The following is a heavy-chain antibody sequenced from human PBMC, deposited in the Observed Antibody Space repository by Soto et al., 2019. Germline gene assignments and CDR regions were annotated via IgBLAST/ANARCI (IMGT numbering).Heavy chain of an antibody. D-gene: IGHD3-3*01. V-gene: IGHV4-31*03. Sequence: QVQLQESGPGLVKPSQTLSLTCTVSGGSISSGGYYWSWIRQHPGKGLEWMGYIYYSGSTYYDPSLKGRVTISVDTSKSQFSLKLSSVTAADTAVYYCARIRFLEWFGFDYWGQGTLVTVSS. CDR3: ARIRFLEWFGFDY. J-gene: IGHJ4*02. CDR1: GGSISSGGYY. CDR2: IYYSGST.